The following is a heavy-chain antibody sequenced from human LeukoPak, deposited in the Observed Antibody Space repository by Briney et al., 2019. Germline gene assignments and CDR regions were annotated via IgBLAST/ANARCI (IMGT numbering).Heavy chain of an antibody. V-gene: IGHV3-30*02. CDR2: IRYDGSNK. Sequence: GGSLRLSCAASGFTFSIYGMHWVRQAPGKGLEWVAFIRYDGSNKYYADSVKGRFTISRDNSKNTLYLQMNSLRAEDTAVYYCAKDWPYNYDSSGYFHDYWGQGTLVTVSS. CDR1: GFTFSIYG. J-gene: IGHJ4*02. CDR3: AKDWPYNYDSSGYFHDY. D-gene: IGHD3-22*01.